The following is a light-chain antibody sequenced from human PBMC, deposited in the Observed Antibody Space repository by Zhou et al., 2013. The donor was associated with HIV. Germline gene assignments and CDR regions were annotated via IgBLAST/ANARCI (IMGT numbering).Light chain of an antibody. Sequence: AIQLTQSPSSLSASVGDRVTITCRASQGISSAVAWFQQKPGKAPKLLIHDASTLESGVPSRFSGSGSGTDFTLTISSLQAEDFATYYCQQFNSYPLTFG. J-gene: IGKJ4*01. CDR3: QQFNSYPLT. V-gene: IGKV1-13*02. CDR2: DAS. CDR1: QGISSA.